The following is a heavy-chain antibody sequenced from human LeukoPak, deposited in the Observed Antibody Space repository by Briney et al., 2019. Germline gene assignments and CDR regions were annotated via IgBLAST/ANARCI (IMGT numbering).Heavy chain of an antibody. D-gene: IGHD3-9*01. J-gene: IGHJ4*02. CDR1: GDYITTTNYY. V-gene: IGHV4-39*01. CDR3: ARRSRLYKHETTGYHDS. CDR2: VFYSRTT. Sequence: SETLSLTCNVSGDYITTTNYYWAWIRQAPGKGLEWIASVFYSRTTYYNPSLKSRVIISMDTSRKQISLRLSSVTATDTAIYYCARRSRLYKHETTGYHDSWGQGTLVTVSS.